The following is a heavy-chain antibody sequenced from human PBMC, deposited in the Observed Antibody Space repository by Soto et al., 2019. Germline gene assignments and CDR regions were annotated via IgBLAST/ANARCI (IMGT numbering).Heavy chain of an antibody. V-gene: IGHV3-7*03. CDR2: IKQDGSEK. D-gene: IGHD1-26*01. J-gene: IGHJ4*02. Sequence: GGSLRLSCAASGFTFSSYWMSWVRQAPGKGLEWVANIKQDGSEKYYVDSVKGRFTISRDNAKNSLYLQMNSLRTEDTALYYCAKDKRSGSYYFDYWGQGTLVTVSS. CDR3: AKDKRSGSYYFDY. CDR1: GFTFSSYW.